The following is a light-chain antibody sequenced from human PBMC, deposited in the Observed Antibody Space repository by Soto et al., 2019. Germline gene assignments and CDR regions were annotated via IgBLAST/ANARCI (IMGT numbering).Light chain of an antibody. CDR2: EAS. Sequence: DIQMTQSPSTLSASVGDRVTINCRASQNINKWLAWYQQKPGKAPKLLIYEASNLEGGVPSRFSGGGSGTDFILTISRLQPDDFATYFCQQYSGPWTFGQGTKVEIK. CDR1: QNINKW. V-gene: IGKV1-5*03. CDR3: QQYSGPWT. J-gene: IGKJ1*01.